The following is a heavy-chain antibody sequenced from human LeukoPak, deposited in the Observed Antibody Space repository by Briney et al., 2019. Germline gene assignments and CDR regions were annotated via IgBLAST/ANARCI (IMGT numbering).Heavy chain of an antibody. Sequence: ASVKVSCKASGYTFTSYDINWVRQATGQGLEWMGWVNPNSGNTGYAQKFQGGVTMTRNTSISTAYMELSSLRSEDTAVYYCARGQVVTTRKFDYRGQGTLVTVSS. D-gene: IGHD5-12*01. CDR3: ARGQVVTTRKFDY. V-gene: IGHV1-8*01. CDR2: VNPNSGNT. J-gene: IGHJ4*02. CDR1: GYTFTSYD.